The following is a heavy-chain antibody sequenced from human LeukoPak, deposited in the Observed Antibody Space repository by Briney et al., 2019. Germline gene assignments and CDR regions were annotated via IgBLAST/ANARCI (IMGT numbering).Heavy chain of an antibody. CDR2: IYYSGST. Sequence: SETLSLTCTVSGVSISSYYWSWIRQPPGKGLEWIGYIYYSGSTNYSPSLKSRVTISLDTSKNQFSLKLSSVTAADTAVYYCARHDGSSWYYAFDVWGQGTMDTVSS. V-gene: IGHV4-59*08. CDR1: GVSISSYY. J-gene: IGHJ3*01. CDR3: ARHDGSSWYYAFDV. D-gene: IGHD6-13*01.